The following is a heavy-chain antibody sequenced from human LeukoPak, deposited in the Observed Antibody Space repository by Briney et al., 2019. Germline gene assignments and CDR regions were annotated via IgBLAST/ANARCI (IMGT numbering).Heavy chain of an antibody. J-gene: IGHJ4*02. CDR1: DGSISTYY. Sequence: SETLSLTCTVSDGSISTYYWNWIRQPAGKGLEWIGRIYTSGSTNYNPSLKSRVTISVDTSRNQFSLKLSSVTAADTAVYYCARGLWFGDENPPYFDYWGQGILVTVSS. CDR3: ARGLWFGDENPPYFDY. CDR2: IYTSGST. D-gene: IGHD3-10*01. V-gene: IGHV4-4*07.